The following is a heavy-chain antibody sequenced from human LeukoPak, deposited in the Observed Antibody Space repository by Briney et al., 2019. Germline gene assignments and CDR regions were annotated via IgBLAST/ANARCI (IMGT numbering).Heavy chain of an antibody. D-gene: IGHD6-19*01. CDR3: ARDRVPIAVTGTGDYFDY. Sequence: ASVKVSCKASGYTFTSYAMNWVRQAPGHRLEWMGWINAGNGNTKYSQKFQGRVTITRDTSASTAYMELSSLRSEDTAVYYCARDRVPIAVTGTGDYFDYWGQGTLVTVSS. CDR1: GYTFTSYA. J-gene: IGHJ4*02. CDR2: INAGNGNT. V-gene: IGHV1-3*01.